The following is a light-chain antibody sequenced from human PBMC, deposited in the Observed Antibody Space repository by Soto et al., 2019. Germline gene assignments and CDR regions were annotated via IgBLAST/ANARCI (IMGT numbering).Light chain of an antibody. CDR3: QHYNDYSWT. Sequence: DIHMTQSPSTLSASVGDRVTITCRASQSISIWLAWYQQKPGRAPNLLIYGTSSIESGVPSRFSGSGSGTEFTLAIISLQPDDFATYYCQHYNDYSWTFGQGTKVEIK. CDR1: QSISIW. J-gene: IGKJ1*01. V-gene: IGKV1-5*03. CDR2: GTS.